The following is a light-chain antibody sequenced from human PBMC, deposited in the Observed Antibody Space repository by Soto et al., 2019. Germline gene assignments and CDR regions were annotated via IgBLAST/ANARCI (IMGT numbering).Light chain of an antibody. Sequence: QPVLTQSPSASASLGASVKLTCTLSSGHSSYAIAWHQQQPEKGPRYLMKLNSDDNHIRGDGIPDRFSGSSSGAERSLSISSLQSEDEADNYCQTWGTGIGVFGGGTKLTVL. CDR2: LNSDDNH. V-gene: IGLV4-69*01. J-gene: IGLJ2*01. CDR3: QTWGTGIGV. CDR1: SGHSSYA.